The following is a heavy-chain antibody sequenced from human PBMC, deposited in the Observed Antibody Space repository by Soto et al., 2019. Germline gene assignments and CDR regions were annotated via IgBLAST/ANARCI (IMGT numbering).Heavy chain of an antibody. CDR2: INPNRGRT. CDR3: ARDQSTGTTRFDP. Sequence: ASVKVSCKASGGTFSSYTISWVRQAPGQGLEWMGRINPNRGRTNYAQKFQGWVTMTGDTSISTAYMELSRLRSDDTAVYYCARDQSTGTTRFDPWGQGTLVTVSS. J-gene: IGHJ5*02. V-gene: IGHV1-2*04. D-gene: IGHD1-1*01. CDR1: GGTFSSYT.